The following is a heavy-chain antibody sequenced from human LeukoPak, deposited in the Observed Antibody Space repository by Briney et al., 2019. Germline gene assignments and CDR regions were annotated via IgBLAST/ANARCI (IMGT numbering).Heavy chain of an antibody. J-gene: IGHJ4*02. CDR3: TTDPYSVPGYFDC. D-gene: IGHD6-13*01. CDR2: IRSKTDGGTA. CDR1: GFTFNDAR. V-gene: IGHV3-15*01. Sequence: GGSLRLSCAVSGFTFNDARMSWVRQAPGKGLEWVGRIRSKTDGGTADYAAPVKGRFTISRDDSKDTLFLQMNSLKTEDTAVYYCTTDPYSVPGYFDCWGQGTLVTVSS.